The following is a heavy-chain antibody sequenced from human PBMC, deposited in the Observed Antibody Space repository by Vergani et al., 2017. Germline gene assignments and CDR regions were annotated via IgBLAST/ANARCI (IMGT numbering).Heavy chain of an antibody. CDR3: ARDPMGRWKYTNYFDY. CDR2: ISSSSSTI. V-gene: IGHV3-48*01. D-gene: IGHD4-23*01. CDR1: GFTFRNYS. Sequence: EVQLVESGGRLVQPGGSLRLSCAASGFTFRNYSMTWVRQAPGKGLEWVSYISSSSSTIYYADSVKGRFTISRDNAKNSLFVQMNSLRAEDTAVYYCARDPMGRWKYTNYFDYWGQGTLVTVSS. J-gene: IGHJ4*02.